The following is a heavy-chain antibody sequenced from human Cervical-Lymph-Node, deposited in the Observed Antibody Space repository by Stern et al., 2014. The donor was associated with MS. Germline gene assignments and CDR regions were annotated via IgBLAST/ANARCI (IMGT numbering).Heavy chain of an antibody. Sequence: QITLKESGPTLVKPTQTLTLTCTFSGFSLSTSGVGVGWIRPPPGKALEWLALIYSDDAKRYSPSLRNRLTITKDTSKNQVVLTMTNMDPVDTGTYYCAQTNYFASRSYSLYNWLDPWGQGTRVIVSS. CDR3: AQTNYFASRSYSLYNWLDP. D-gene: IGHD3-10*01. CDR2: IYSDDAK. J-gene: IGHJ5*02. CDR1: GFSLSTSGVG. V-gene: IGHV2-5*02.